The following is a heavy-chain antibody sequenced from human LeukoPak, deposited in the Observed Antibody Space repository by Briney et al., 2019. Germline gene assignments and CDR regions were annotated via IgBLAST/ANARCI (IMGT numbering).Heavy chain of an antibody. CDR2: ISSSSSYI. CDR1: GFTFSSYS. D-gene: IGHD1-7*01. J-gene: IGHJ6*03. CDR3: ARSGTGTTYYYYMDV. V-gene: IGHV3-21*01. Sequence: GGSLRLSCAASGFTFSSYSMNWVRQAPGKGLEWVSSISSSSSYIYYADSVKGRFTISRDNAKNSLYLRMNSLRAEDTAVYYCARSGTGTTYYYYMDVWGKGTTVTVSS.